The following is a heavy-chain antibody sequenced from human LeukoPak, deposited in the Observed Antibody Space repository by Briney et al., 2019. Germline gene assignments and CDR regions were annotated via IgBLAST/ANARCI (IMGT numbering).Heavy chain of an antibody. J-gene: IGHJ2*01. V-gene: IGHV4-39*01. CDR3: ARHSRMAEAGLEAFDV. Sequence: SETLSLTCTVSGGSISSSSYYWGWIRQPPGKGLEWIGSIYYSGSTYYNPSLKSRVTISVDTSKNQFSLKLSSVTAADTAVYYCARHSRMAEAGLEAFDVGGRGTLVTVSS. D-gene: IGHD6-19*01. CDR2: IYYSGST. CDR1: GGSISSSSYY.